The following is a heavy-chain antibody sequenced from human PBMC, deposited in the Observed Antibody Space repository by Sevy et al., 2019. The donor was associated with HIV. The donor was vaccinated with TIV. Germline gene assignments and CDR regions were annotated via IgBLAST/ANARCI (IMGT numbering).Heavy chain of an antibody. V-gene: IGHV1-18*01. D-gene: IGHD3-10*01. CDR2: ISAYNHNT. CDR1: GYIFTNYG. J-gene: IGHJ6*02. Sequence: ASVKVSCKASGYIFTNYGISWVRQAPGQGLEWMGWISAYNHNTIYAQRLQDRVTMTTDTSTSTAYMELRSLRSDDTAVYYCARDSMPAVQGILMTPYYYGMDLWGQGTTLTVSS. CDR3: ARDSMPAVQGILMTPYYYGMDL.